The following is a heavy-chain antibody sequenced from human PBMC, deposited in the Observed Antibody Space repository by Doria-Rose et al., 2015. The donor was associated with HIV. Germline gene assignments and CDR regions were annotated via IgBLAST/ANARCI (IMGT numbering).Heavy chain of an antibody. V-gene: IGHV2-26*01. CDR1: GVSLSSPGMG. D-gene: IGHD6-13*01. CDR2: IFSDDDR. Sequence: QITLKVPGPVLVKPTETLTLTCTVSGVSLSSPGMGVSWIRQPPGKALEWLAHIFSDDDRSYKTSLKSRLTISRGTSKSQVVLTMTDMDPVDTATYYCARIKSSRWYHKYYFDFWGQGTLVIVSA. J-gene: IGHJ4*02. CDR3: ARIKSSRWYHKYYFDF.